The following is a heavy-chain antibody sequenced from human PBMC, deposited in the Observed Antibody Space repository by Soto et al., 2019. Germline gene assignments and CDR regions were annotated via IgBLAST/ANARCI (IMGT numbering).Heavy chain of an antibody. CDR3: AIEKVGAPSVHVFDI. V-gene: IGHV3-48*01. D-gene: IGHD1-26*01. CDR1: RFTFSIYS. Sequence: GSLRLSCAASRFTFSIYSINGVLQTPLKGLEWVSYIMPGSSHIFYADSVKGRFTISRDNAKNSLYLQMNSLRAEDTAVYYCAIEKVGAPSVHVFDIWGQGTMVTVSS. CDR2: IMPGSSHI. J-gene: IGHJ3*02.